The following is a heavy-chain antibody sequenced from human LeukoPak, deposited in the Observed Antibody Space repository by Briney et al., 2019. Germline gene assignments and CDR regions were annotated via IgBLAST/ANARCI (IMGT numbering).Heavy chain of an antibody. J-gene: IGHJ3*02. CDR2: IIPIFGTA. D-gene: IGHD6-19*01. Sequence: ASVKVSCKASGGTFSSYAISWVRQAPGQGLEWMGGIIPIFGTANYAQKFQGRVTITADKSTSTAYMELSSLRSEDTAVYYCAGGSGWSDASDIWGQGTMVTVSS. CDR3: AGGSGWSDASDI. CDR1: GGTFSSYA. V-gene: IGHV1-69*06.